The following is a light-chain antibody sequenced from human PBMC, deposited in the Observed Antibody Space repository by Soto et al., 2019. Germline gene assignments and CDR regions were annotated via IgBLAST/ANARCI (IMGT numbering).Light chain of an antibody. CDR2: DVN. CDR1: SSDVGAYDY. Sequence: QSALTQPRSVSESPGQSVTISCTGTSSDVGAYDYVSWYQQHPGKVPKLMIYDVNKRPSGVPHRFSGSKSGKTAFLTISGLQAEDEADSYCLSFAGSYEVFGGGTKLTVL. CDR3: LSFAGSYEV. J-gene: IGLJ2*01. V-gene: IGLV2-11*01.